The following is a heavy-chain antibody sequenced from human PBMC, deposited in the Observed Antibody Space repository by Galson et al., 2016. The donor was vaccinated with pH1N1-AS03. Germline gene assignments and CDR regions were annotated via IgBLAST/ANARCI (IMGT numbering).Heavy chain of an antibody. CDR3: AKSYHGDVFDI. CDR2: ISWNSGTF. D-gene: IGHD2-21*01. V-gene: IGHV3-9*01. CDR1: GFTFDDYA. J-gene: IGHJ3*02. Sequence: SLRLSCAGSGFTFDDYAMHWVRQARGKGLEWVSGISWNSGTFDYADSVKGRFTISRDNAKNSLYLQMNSLTADDSALYYCAKSYHGDVFDIWGQGTMVTVSS.